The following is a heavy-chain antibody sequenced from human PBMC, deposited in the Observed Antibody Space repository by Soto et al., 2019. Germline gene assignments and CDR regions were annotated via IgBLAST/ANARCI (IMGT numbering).Heavy chain of an antibody. D-gene: IGHD1-7*01. J-gene: IGHJ5*02. CDR3: SKGEMSTIRNSFDP. V-gene: IGHV3-23*01. CDR1: GFNTRFHS. CDR2: LSRSGGAT. Sequence: GSLRLSCTASGFNTRFHSMSWVRQTPGKGLEWVAALSRSGGATYYADSVRGRFTISRDASKDTLFLQMSNLRAEDTALYYCSKGEMSTIRNSFDPWGQGTLVTVSS.